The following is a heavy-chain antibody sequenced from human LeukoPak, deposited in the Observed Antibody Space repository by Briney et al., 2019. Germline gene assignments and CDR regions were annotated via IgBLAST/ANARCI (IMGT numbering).Heavy chain of an antibody. CDR1: GFTFSDYD. D-gene: IGHD3-16*01. CDR3: GRAFPPLRTSSAGDL. V-gene: IGHV3-21*01. CDR2: ISYLSSHV. Sequence: GGCLRLSCSASGFTFSDYDMNWVRQAPGKGLEWVSSISYLSSHVYYGDSVKGRFSISRDNAKNSLYLQMNSLGAEDTAIYYCGRAFPPLRTSSAGDLWGQGILVTVSS. J-gene: IGHJ4*02.